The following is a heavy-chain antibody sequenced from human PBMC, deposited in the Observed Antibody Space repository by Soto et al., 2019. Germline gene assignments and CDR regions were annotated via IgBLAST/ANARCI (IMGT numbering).Heavy chain of an antibody. Sequence: QVQLVESGGGVVQPGRSLRLSCAASGFTFSSYAMHWVRQAPGKGLEWVAVISYDGSNKYYADSVKGRFTISRDNSKNTLDLQMNSLRAEDTAVYYCARDAAARDSRYCSSTSCYRDAMDVWGQGTTVTVSS. D-gene: IGHD2-2*02. CDR1: GFTFSSYA. CDR3: ARDAAARDSRYCSSTSCYRDAMDV. CDR2: ISYDGSNK. V-gene: IGHV3-30-3*01. J-gene: IGHJ6*02.